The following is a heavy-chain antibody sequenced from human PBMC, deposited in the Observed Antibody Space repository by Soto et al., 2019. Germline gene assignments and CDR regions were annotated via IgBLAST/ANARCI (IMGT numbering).Heavy chain of an antibody. D-gene: IGHD3-10*02. Sequence: QVQLVESGGGVVQPGRSLSLSCAGTGVIFSNNGMHWVRQTPGKGLEWVAFMSYDGSDTFYADSVKGRFTISRDNSKNALFLHMRNLRAEDTAMYYCTIVRVADSALGPCGQGTLVTVSS. J-gene: IGHJ5*02. V-gene: IGHV3-30*03. CDR1: GVIFSNNG. CDR3: TIVRVADSALGP. CDR2: MSYDGSDT.